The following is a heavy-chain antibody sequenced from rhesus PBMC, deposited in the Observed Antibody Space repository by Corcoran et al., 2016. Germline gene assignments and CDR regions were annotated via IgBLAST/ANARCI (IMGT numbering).Heavy chain of an antibody. Sequence: QVQLQESGPGRGKPSETLSLTGTRAGASLRRDWGSRIAPHTGKGLGCIGESPVNGLVCIVEINGKSGITNYNPSLQSLVTISRDTSKNQFSLKLSSVTAADTAVYYCAIESTAATFYYFDYWGQGALVTVSS. J-gene: IGHJ4*01. D-gene: IGHD4-29*01. CDR1: GASLRRDW. V-gene: IGHV4-80*01. CDR3: AIESTAATFYYFDY. CDR2: SPVNGLVCIVEINGKSGIT.